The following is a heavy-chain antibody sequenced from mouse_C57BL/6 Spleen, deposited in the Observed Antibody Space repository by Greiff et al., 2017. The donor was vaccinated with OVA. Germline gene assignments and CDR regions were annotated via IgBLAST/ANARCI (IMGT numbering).Heavy chain of an antibody. J-gene: IGHJ3*01. CDR2: IRSKSSNYAT. Sequence: VHLVASGGGLVQPKGSLKLSCAASGFTFNTYAMHWVRQAPGKGLEWVARIRSKSSNYATYYADSVTDRFTISRDDSQSMLYLQMNNLKTEDTAMYYCVRDGPDGTWFAYWGQGTLVTVSA. CDR3: VRDGPDGTWFAY. CDR1: GFTFNTYA. V-gene: IGHV10-3*01.